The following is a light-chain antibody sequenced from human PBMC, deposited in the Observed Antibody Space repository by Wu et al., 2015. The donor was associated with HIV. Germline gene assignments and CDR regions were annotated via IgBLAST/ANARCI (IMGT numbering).Light chain of an antibody. CDR1: QSISDW. J-gene: IGKJ1*01. Sequence: DIQMTQSPSTLSASVGDRVTITCRASQSISDWLAWYQQKPGKAPKHLIYKASSLESGVPSRFSGSGSGTEFTLTISSLQPDDFATYYCQQYNRYSTFGQGTKVEIK. CDR3: QQYNRYST. CDR2: KAS. V-gene: IGKV1-5*03.